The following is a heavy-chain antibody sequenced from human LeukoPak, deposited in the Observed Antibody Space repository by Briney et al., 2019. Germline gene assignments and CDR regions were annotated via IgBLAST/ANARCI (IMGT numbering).Heavy chain of an antibody. CDR2: INSDGTST. J-gene: IGHJ3*02. D-gene: IGHD2-21*01. CDR1: GFTFSSYW. Sequence: GGSLRLSCAASGFTFSSYWMHWVRQVPGKGLMWVSRINSDGTSTGYADSVNGRLTISRDNAKNTLSLQMNSLRAEDTAVYYCSTSISSTEAFDIWGQGTMVTVSS. V-gene: IGHV3-74*01. CDR3: STSISSTEAFDI.